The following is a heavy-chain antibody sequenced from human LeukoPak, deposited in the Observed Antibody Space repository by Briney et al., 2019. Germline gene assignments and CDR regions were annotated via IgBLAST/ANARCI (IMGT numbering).Heavy chain of an antibody. Sequence: PGGSLRLSCAASGFTFSSYTMHWVRQAPGKGLEWVANIKQDGSEKYYVDSVKGRFTISRDNAKNSLYLQMNSLRAEDTAVYYCARVRCSGGSCYFDYFDYWGQGTLVTVSS. J-gene: IGHJ4*02. CDR2: IKQDGSEK. V-gene: IGHV3-7*03. CDR3: ARVRCSGGSCYFDYFDY. D-gene: IGHD2-15*01. CDR1: GFTFSSYT.